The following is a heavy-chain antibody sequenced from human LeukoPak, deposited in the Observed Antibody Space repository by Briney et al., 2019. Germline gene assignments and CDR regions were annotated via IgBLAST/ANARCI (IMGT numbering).Heavy chain of an antibody. J-gene: IGHJ2*01. Sequence: SETLSLTCNVSGGSISSTSYSWGWIRQPPGKGLEWIGSIYYGGSTYYNPSLKSRVTISVDTSKNQFSLRLSSVTAADTAVYYCARKEARSALGYFDLWGRGTLVTVSS. CDR2: IYYGGST. V-gene: IGHV4-39*01. CDR1: GGSISSTSYS. CDR3: ARKEARSALGYFDL.